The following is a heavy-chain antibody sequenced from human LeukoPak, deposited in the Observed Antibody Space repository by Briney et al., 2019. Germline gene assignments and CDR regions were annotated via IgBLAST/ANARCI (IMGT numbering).Heavy chain of an antibody. CDR1: GGSFSGYY. J-gene: IGHJ5*02. V-gene: IGHV4-34*01. Sequence: SETLSLTCAVYGGSFSGYYWSWIRQPPGKGLERIGEINHSGSTNYNPSLKSRVTISVDTSKNQFSLKLSSVTAADTAVYYCARGGVTIFGVVRRNWFDPWGQGTLVTVSS. CDR3: ARGGVTIFGVVRRNWFDP. CDR2: INHSGST. D-gene: IGHD3-3*01.